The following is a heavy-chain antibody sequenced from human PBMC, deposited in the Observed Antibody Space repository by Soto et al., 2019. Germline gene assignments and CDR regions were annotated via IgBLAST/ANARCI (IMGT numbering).Heavy chain of an antibody. CDR3: ARAYGGVDNGVDV. CDR2: IYYSGST. D-gene: IGHD3-16*01. CDR1: GESIMSYY. J-gene: IGHJ6*02. Sequence: EVLSVTATDAGESIMSYYCSLIRQPPGKGLEWIGYIYYSGSTRYNPSLKSRVTISVDMSKNQFYLKLSSVIAAYTAVYYCARAYGGVDNGVDVWGQGTAVTGSS. V-gene: IGHV4-59*01.